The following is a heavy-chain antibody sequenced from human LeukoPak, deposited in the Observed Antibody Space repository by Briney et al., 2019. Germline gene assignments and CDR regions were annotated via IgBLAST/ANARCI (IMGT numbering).Heavy chain of an antibody. Sequence: RGESLKISCKGSGYSFISFWISWVRQMPGEGLEWMGRIDPRDSYTNYSPSLLGHVTISADRSITTAYLQWSSLKASDTAIYYCATPRVGRLPYSFDYRGQGTLVTVSS. D-gene: IGHD3/OR15-3a*01. CDR3: ATPRVGRLPYSFDY. CDR1: GYSFISFW. CDR2: IDPRDSYT. V-gene: IGHV5-10-1*01. J-gene: IGHJ4*02.